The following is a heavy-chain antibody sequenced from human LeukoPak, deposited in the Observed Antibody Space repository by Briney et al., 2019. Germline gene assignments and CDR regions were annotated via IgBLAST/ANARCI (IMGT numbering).Heavy chain of an antibody. Sequence: GASVKVSCKASGYTFTSYDINWVRQATGQGLEWMGWMNPNSGNTGYAQKFQGRVTMTRNTSISTAYMELSSLRSEDTAVYYCAREPLSVAGTWSWFDPWGQGTLVTVSS. CDR1: GYTFTSYD. J-gene: IGHJ5*02. CDR3: AREPLSVAGTWSWFDP. CDR2: MNPNSGNT. V-gene: IGHV1-8*01. D-gene: IGHD6-19*01.